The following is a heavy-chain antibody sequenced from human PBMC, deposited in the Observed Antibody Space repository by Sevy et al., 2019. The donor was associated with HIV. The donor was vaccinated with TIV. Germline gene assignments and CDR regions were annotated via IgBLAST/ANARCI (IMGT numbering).Heavy chain of an antibody. CDR2: ISSNGGST. CDR1: GFTFSSYA. D-gene: IGHD5-12*01. V-gene: IGHV3-64D*06. J-gene: IGHJ2*01. CDR3: VKGATSLSWYFDL. Sequence: GGSLRLSCSASGFTFSSYAMHWVRQAPGKGLEYVSAISSNGGSTYYADSVKGRFTISRDNSKNTRYLQMSSLRAEDTAVYYCVKGATSLSWYFDLWGRGTLVTVSS.